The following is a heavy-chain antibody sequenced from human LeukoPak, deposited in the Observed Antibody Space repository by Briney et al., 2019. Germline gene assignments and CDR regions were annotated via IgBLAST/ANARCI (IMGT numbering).Heavy chain of an antibody. CDR2: INPSGGST. Sequence: ASVKVSCKASGYTFTSYYMHWVRQAPGQGLEWMGIINPSGGSTSYAQKLQGRVTMTTDTSTSTAYMELRSLRSDDTAVYYCARERGRWFGESNVWFDPWGQGTLVTVSS. V-gene: IGHV1-46*01. J-gene: IGHJ5*02. CDR1: GYTFTSYY. D-gene: IGHD3-10*01. CDR3: ARERGRWFGESNVWFDP.